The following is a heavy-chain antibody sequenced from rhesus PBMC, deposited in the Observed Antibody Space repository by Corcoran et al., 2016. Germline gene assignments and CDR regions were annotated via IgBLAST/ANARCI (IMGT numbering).Heavy chain of an antibody. V-gene: IGHV4-173*01. CDR1: GGSISSNY. Sequence: QLQLQESGPGLVQPSETLSLTRAVSGGSISSNYWTWILQPPGKGLEWIGRISGSGGSTDYNPSLKRRVTISTDTSKNQFSLKLSAVTAADTAVYYCARVSAHAFDYWGQGVLVTVSS. CDR2: ISGSGGST. CDR3: ARVSAHAFDY. D-gene: IGHD1-1*01. J-gene: IGHJ4*01.